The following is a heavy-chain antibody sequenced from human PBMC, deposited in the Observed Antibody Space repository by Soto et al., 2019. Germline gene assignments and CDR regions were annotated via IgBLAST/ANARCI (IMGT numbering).Heavy chain of an antibody. CDR1: GFTFSSYA. CDR3: VRASVYYDSSHPSDY. CDR2: ISYDGSNK. D-gene: IGHD3-22*01. V-gene: IGHV3-30-3*01. J-gene: IGHJ4*02. Sequence: GGSLRLSCAASGFTFSSYAMHCVRQSPGKGLEWVAVISYDGSNKYYADSVKGRFTISRDNSKNTLYLQMNSLRAEDTAVYYCVRASVYYDSSHPSDYWGQGTLVTVSS.